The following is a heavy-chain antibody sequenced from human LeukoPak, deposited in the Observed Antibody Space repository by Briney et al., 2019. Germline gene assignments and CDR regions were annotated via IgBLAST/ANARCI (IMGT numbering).Heavy chain of an antibody. CDR3: ARGTVPATAFVDY. J-gene: IGHJ4*02. CDR1: GFTFSIYS. D-gene: IGHD2-2*01. CDR2: ISSSSSTI. V-gene: IGHV3-48*02. Sequence: GGSLRLSCGASGFTFSIYSMHWVRQAPGKGLEWVSYISSSSSTIYYADSVKGRFTISRDNAKNSLYLQMNSLRDEDTAVYYCARGTVPATAFVDYWGEGTLVTVSS.